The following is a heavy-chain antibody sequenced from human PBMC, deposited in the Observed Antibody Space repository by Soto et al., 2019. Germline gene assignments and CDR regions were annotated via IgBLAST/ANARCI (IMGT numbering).Heavy chain of an antibody. CDR3: AREQSPRENPYYYYGMDV. J-gene: IGHJ6*02. V-gene: IGHV4-59*01. Sequence: LSLTCTVSDGSMSSYYWSWFRQPPGKGLEWIGYIYYSGSTNYNPSLKSRVTISVDTSKNQLSLKLRSVTAADTAVYYCAREQSPRENPYYYYGMDVWGQGNTVTVS. CDR2: IYYSGST. CDR1: DGSMSSYY. D-gene: IGHD1-26*01.